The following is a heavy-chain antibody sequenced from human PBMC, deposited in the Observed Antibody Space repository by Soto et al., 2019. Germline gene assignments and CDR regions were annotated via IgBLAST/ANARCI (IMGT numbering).Heavy chain of an antibody. V-gene: IGHV4-59*01. CDR3: ARVSVEDGGNSSRYYGMDV. CDR1: GGSISSYY. Sequence: QVQLQESGPGLVKPSETLSLTCTVSGGSISSYYWSWIRQPPGKGLEWIGYIYYSGSTNYNPSLKSRVTISVDTSKNQFSLKLSSVTAADTAVYYCARVSVEDGGNSSRYYGMDVWGQGTTVTVSS. D-gene: IGHD2-21*02. CDR2: IYYSGST. J-gene: IGHJ6*02.